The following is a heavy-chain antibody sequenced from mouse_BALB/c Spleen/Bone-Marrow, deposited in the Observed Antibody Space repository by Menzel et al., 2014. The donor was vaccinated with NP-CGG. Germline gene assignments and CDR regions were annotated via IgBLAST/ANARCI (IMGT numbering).Heavy chain of an antibody. D-gene: IGHD4-1*01. V-gene: IGHV5-17*02. CDR2: ISSGSSTI. CDR1: GFTFSSFG. Sequence: EVKLVESGGGLVQPGGSRKLSCAASGFTFSSFGMHWARQAPEKGLEWVAYISSGSSTIYYADTVKGRFTISRDNPKNTLFLQMTSLRSEDTAMYYCATGTRDYWGQGTTLTVSS. CDR3: ATGTRDY. J-gene: IGHJ2*01.